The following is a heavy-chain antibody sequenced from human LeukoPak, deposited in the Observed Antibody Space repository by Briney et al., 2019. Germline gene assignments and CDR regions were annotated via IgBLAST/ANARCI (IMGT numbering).Heavy chain of an antibody. J-gene: IGHJ1*01. CDR2: ISCSGGNT. V-gene: IGHV3-23*01. Sequence: PGGSLRLFRAASGFTLSRYAMSWVPQAPGRGLEWVSAISCSGGNTYYRDSVKGRFTISTDNSKNTLYLQMNSLRAGDTAVYYCASAPNYGDYSRYFQHWGQGTLVTVSS. D-gene: IGHD4-17*01. CDR1: GFTLSRYA. CDR3: ASAPNYGDYSRYFQH.